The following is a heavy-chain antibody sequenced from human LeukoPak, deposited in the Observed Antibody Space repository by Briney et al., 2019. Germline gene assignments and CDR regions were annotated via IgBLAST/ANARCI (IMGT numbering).Heavy chain of an antibody. CDR2: ISSSSSYI. V-gene: IGHV3-21*04. J-gene: IGHJ6*03. Sequence: GGSLRLSCAASGFTFSSYSMNWVRQAPGKGLEWVSSISSSSSYIYYADSVKGRFTISRDNAKNSLYLQMNSLRAEDAAVYYCAKDSKIVGATFRSYHYMDVWGKGTAVIVSS. CDR1: GFTFSSYS. D-gene: IGHD1-26*01. CDR3: AKDSKIVGATFRSYHYMDV.